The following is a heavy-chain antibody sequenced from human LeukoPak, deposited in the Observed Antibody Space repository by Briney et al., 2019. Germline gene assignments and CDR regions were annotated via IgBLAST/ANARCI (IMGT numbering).Heavy chain of an antibody. CDR3: ATLGIAVAGTPLDY. V-gene: IGHV1-24*01. D-gene: IGHD6-19*01. CDR1: GYTLTELS. CDR2: FDPEDGET. Sequence: ASVKVSCKVSGYTLTELSMHWVRQAPGKGLEWMGGFDPEDGETIYAQKFQGRVTMTTDTSTSTAYMELRSLRSDDTAVYYCATLGIAVAGTPLDYWGQGTLVTVSS. J-gene: IGHJ4*02.